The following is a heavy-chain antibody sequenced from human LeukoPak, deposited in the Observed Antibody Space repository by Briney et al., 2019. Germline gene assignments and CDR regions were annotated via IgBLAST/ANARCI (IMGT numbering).Heavy chain of an antibody. CDR2: INHSGST. J-gene: IGHJ4*02. D-gene: IGHD4-23*01. CDR1: GGSFSGYY. CDR3: ARGLRYGDKYDY. Sequence: PSETLSLTCAVYGGSFSGYYRSWIRQPPGKGLEWIGEINHSGSTNYNPSLKSRVTISVDTPKNQFSLKLSSVTAADTAVYYCARGLRYGDKYDYWGQGTLVTVSS. V-gene: IGHV4-34*01.